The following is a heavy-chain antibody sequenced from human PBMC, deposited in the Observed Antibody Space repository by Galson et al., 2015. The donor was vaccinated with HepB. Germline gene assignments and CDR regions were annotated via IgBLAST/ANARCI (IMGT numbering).Heavy chain of an antibody. CDR3: ARDRLLENWGGTFLDY. Sequence: SLRLSCAASGFTFSSYGMHWVRQAPGKGLEWVAVTWYDGSNKYYADSVKGRFTISRDNSKNTLYLQMNSLRAEDTAVYYCARDRLLENWGGTFLDYWGQGTLVTVSS. CDR1: GFTFSSYG. V-gene: IGHV3-33*08. J-gene: IGHJ4*02. CDR2: TWYDGSNK. D-gene: IGHD7-27*01.